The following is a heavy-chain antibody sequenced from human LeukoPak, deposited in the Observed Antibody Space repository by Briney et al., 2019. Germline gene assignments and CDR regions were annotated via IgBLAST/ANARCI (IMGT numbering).Heavy chain of an antibody. V-gene: IGHV3-7*01. CDR3: ARDRTGNNDFWSGYTTFFDY. CDR1: TFTFTSYR. CDR2: INKDGSEK. Sequence: GGSLRLSXAASTFTFTSYRMSWVRQAPGKGLEWVAKINKDGSEKYYVDSVKGRFTISRDNAKNSLYLQMNSLRAEDTAVYYCARDRTGNNDFWSGYTTFFDYWGQGTLVTVSS. J-gene: IGHJ4*02. D-gene: IGHD3-3*01.